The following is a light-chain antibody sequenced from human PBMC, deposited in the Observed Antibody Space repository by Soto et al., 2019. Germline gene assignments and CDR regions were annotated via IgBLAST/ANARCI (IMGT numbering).Light chain of an antibody. CDR1: SSDVGSYNL. CDR2: EGS. J-gene: IGLJ1*01. Sequence: QSVLTQPASVSGSPGQSITISCTGTSSDVGSYNLVSWYQQHPGKAPKLMIYEGSKRPSGVSNRFSGSKSGNTASLTISGLQAEDEADYYCCSYAGSRVFATGTKVTVL. CDR3: CSYAGSRV. V-gene: IGLV2-23*01.